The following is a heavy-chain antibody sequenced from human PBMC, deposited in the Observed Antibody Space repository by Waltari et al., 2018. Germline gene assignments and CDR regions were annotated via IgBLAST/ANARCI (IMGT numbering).Heavy chain of an antibody. CDR1: GGSFSGYY. Sequence: QVQLQQWGAGLLKPSETLSLTCAVYGGSFSGYYWSWIRQPPGKGLEWIGEINHSGSTNYNPSLKSRVTISVDTSKNQFSLKLSSVTAADTAVYYCARRGFWLLPYFDYWGQGTLVTVSS. CDR2: INHSGST. V-gene: IGHV4-34*01. J-gene: IGHJ4*02. D-gene: IGHD3-22*01. CDR3: ARRGFWLLPYFDY.